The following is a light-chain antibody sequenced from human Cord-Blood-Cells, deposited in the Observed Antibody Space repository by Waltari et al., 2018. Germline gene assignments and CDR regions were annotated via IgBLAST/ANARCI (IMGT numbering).Light chain of an antibody. Sequence: DIQMTQSPSSLSASVGDRVTITCQARHDISDNLNWYQQKPGEAPKLLIYDASNLETGVPSRFSGSGSGTDFTFTISSLQPEDIATYYCQQYDNLPYSFGQGTKLEIK. J-gene: IGKJ2*03. CDR2: DAS. CDR3: QQYDNLPYS. CDR1: HDISDN. V-gene: IGKV1-33*01.